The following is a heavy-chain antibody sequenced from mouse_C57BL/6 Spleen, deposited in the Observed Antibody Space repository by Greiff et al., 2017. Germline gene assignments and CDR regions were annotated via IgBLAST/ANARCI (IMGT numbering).Heavy chain of an antibody. CDR2: IDPNSGGT. J-gene: IGHJ2*01. V-gene: IGHV1-72*01. D-gene: IGHD1-1*01. Sequence: QVQLQQPGAELVKPGASVKLSCKASGYTFTSYWMHWVKQRPGRGLEWNGRIDPNSGGTKYNEKFKSKATLTVDKPSSTAYMQLSSLTSEDSAVYYCARSDYYGSFDYWGQGTTLTVAS. CDR3: ARSDYYGSFDY. CDR1: GYTFTSYW.